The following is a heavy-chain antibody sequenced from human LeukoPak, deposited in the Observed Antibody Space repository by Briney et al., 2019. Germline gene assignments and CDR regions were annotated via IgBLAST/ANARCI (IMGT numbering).Heavy chain of an antibody. D-gene: IGHD2-2*01. Sequence: ASVKVSCKASGGTFSSYAISWVRQAPGQGLEWMGRIIPILGIANYAQKFQGRVTITTDESTSTAYMELRSLRSDDTAVYYCARVGAYCSSSSCFDYWDQGTLVTVSS. V-gene: IGHV1-69*04. CDR2: IIPILGIA. J-gene: IGHJ4*02. CDR3: ARVGAYCSSSSCFDY. CDR1: GGTFSSYA.